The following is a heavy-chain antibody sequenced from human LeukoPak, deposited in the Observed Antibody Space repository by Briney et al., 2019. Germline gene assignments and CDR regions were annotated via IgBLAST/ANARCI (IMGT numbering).Heavy chain of an antibody. J-gene: IGHJ4*02. V-gene: IGHV4-59*01. D-gene: IGHD5-18*01. CDR2: IYYSGST. Sequence: SETLSLTCTVSGGSISSYYWSWIRQPPGKGLEWIGYIYYSGSTNYNPSLKSRVTISVDTSKNQFSLKLSSVTAADTAVYYCARGADTAMEFDYWGQGTLVTVSS. CDR1: GGSISSYY. CDR3: ARGADTAMEFDY.